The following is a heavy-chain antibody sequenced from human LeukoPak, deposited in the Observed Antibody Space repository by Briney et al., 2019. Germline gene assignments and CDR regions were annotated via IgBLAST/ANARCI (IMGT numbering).Heavy chain of an antibody. Sequence: GGSLRLSCAASGFTSSGYWMSWVRQAPGKGLEWVANIKQDGSEKYYVDSVKCRFTISRDNAKRSLYLQMNSLRVEDTAVYYWARGDGAMAFDYWGQGALVTVSS. D-gene: IGHD5-18*01. CDR1: GFTSSGYW. J-gene: IGHJ4*02. CDR2: IKQDGSEK. V-gene: IGHV3-7*05. CDR3: ARGDGAMAFDY.